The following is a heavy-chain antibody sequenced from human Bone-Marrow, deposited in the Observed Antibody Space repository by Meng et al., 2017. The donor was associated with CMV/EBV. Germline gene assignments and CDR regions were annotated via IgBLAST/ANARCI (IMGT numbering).Heavy chain of an antibody. CDR1: GYTFTGYY. J-gene: IGHJ4*02. CDR2: INPNSGGT. D-gene: IGHD3-3*01. CDR3: ARDGGFWSGYYKTTFDY. V-gene: IGHV1-2*02. Sequence: ASVKVSCKASGYTFTGYYMHWVRQAPGQGLEWMGWINPNSGGTNYTQKFQGRVTMTRDTSISTAYMELRSLRSDDTAVYYCARDGGFWSGYYKTTFDYWGQGTLVTVSS.